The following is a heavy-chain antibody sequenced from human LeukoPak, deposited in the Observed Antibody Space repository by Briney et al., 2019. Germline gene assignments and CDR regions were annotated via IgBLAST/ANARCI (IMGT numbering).Heavy chain of an antibody. Sequence: HGESLKISCKGSGYSFASYCIGWVRQMPGKGLEWMGIIYPGDSDTRYSPSFQGQVTISADKSISTAYLQWSSLKASDTAMYYCARSEMATVFDYWGQGTLVTVSS. V-gene: IGHV5-51*01. D-gene: IGHD5-24*01. CDR2: IYPGDSDT. CDR3: ARSEMATVFDY. J-gene: IGHJ4*02. CDR1: GYSFASYC.